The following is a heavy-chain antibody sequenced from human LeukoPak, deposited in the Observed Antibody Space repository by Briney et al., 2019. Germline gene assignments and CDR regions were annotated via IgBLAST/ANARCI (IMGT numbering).Heavy chain of an antibody. V-gene: IGHV3-21*01. CDR3: ARDDSHGYHFFDS. CDR1: GFTFSSYS. D-gene: IGHD3-22*01. J-gene: IGHJ4*02. CDR2: ISGSGEFI. Sequence: GGSLRLSCAASGFTFSSYSMNWIRQAPGKGLEWVSSISGSGEFIYYGDSVKGRATISSDNGKNSLYLQMNSVRPEDMAVYYCARDDSHGYHFFDSWGRGTLVTVSS.